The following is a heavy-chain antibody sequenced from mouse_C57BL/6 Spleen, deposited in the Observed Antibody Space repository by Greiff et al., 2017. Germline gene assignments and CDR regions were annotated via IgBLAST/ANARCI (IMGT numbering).Heavy chain of an antibody. V-gene: IGHV1-52*01. CDR2: IDTSDSET. Sequence: QVQLQQPGAELVRPGSSVKLSCKASGYTFTSYWMHWVKQRPIQGLEWIGNIDTSDSETHYNQKFKDKATLTEDKSSSKAYMQLSSLTSEDSAVYYCARDDTSGYFDYWGQGTTLTVSS. CDR3: ARDDTSGYFDY. J-gene: IGHJ2*01. CDR1: GYTFTSYW. D-gene: IGHD3-2*02.